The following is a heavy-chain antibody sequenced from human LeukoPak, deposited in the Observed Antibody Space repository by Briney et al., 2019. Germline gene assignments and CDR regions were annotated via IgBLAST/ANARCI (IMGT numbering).Heavy chain of an antibody. V-gene: IGHV3-66*04. Sequence: GGSLRLSCAASGFTVSSNYMSWVRQAPGKGLEWVSVIYSGGSTYYADSVKGRFTISRDNSKNTLYLQVNSLRAEDTAVYYCARRGYGDYAPFDYWGQGTLVTVSS. CDR1: GFTVSSNY. CDR3: ARRGYGDYAPFDY. CDR2: IYSGGST. J-gene: IGHJ4*02. D-gene: IGHD4-17*01.